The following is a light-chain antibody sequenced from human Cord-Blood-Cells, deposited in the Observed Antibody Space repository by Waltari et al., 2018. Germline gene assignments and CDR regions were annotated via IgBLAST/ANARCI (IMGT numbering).Light chain of an antibody. V-gene: IGKV1-5*03. Sequence: DIQLTQSLSTLSASVGDRCTLTCRASQSISSWLAWYQQKPVKAPKLLIYKASSLESGGPSRFSGSGSGTEFTLTISSLQPDDFATYYCQQYNSYPYTFGQGTKLEIK. CDR3: QQYNSYPYT. J-gene: IGKJ2*01. CDR1: QSISSW. CDR2: KAS.